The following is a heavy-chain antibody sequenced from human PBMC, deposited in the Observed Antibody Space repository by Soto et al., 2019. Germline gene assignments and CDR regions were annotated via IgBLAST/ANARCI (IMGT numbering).Heavy chain of an antibody. CDR1: GGSISSSSYY. CDR2: IYYSGST. V-gene: IGHV4-39*02. J-gene: IGHJ4*02. D-gene: IGHD3-9*01. CDR3: TTDRLRYFDWLPNVSSFDY. Sequence: SETLSLTCTVSGGSISSSSYYWGWIRQPPGKGLEWIGSIYYSGSTYYNPSLKSRVTISVDTSKNQFSLKLSSVTAADTAVYYCTTDRLRYFDWLPNVSSFDYWGQGTLVTVSS.